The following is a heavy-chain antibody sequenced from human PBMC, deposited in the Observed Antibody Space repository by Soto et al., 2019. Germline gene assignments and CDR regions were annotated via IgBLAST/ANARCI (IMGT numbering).Heavy chain of an antibody. V-gene: IGHV3-11*01. CDR2: INPSISTI. Sequence: QVQLVESGGGLVKPGGSLRLSCAASGFTFSDYYMSWIRQAPGKGLEWVSFINPSISTIYYADSVKGRFTISRDNAKNTLYLQMNSLRAQDTAVYYWVREAITAMVFDYWGQGALVTVSS. CDR3: VREAITAMVFDY. CDR1: GFTFSDYY. D-gene: IGHD5-18*01. J-gene: IGHJ4*02.